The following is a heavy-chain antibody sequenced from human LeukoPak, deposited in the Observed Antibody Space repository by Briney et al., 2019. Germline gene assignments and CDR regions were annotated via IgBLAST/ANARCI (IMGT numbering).Heavy chain of an antibody. CDR2: ISAYNGNT. Sequence: GSSVKVSCKASGGTFSSYAISWVRQAPGQGLEWMGWISAYNGNTNYAQKLQGRVTMTTDTSTSTAYMELRSLRSDDTAVYYCAREIVVVPAATPYNWFDPWGQGTLVTVSS. D-gene: IGHD2-2*01. J-gene: IGHJ5*02. V-gene: IGHV1-18*01. CDR1: GGTFSSYA. CDR3: AREIVVVPAATPYNWFDP.